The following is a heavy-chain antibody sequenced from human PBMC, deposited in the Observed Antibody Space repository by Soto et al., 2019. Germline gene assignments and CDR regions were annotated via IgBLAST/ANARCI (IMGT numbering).Heavy chain of an antibody. D-gene: IGHD5-18*01. CDR3: LAAGYTCGYYFDN. CDR1: GYTFTSYW. J-gene: IGHJ4*01. Sequence: GDTLEISGKGSGYTFTSYWITWVRQMPGKGLEWMGRIDPSDSSTNYSPYSQGHVTISTDKSITTAHLQWSSLKVSDTAMYYCLAAGYTCGYYFDNRDNATQGTV. CDR2: IDPSDSST. V-gene: IGHV5-10-1*01.